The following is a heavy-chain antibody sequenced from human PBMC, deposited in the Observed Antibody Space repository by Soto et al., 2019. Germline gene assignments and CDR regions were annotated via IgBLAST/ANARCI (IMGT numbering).Heavy chain of an antibody. CDR2: INDRGSI. CDR3: ARESHDILTGPPWVWYFDL. CDR1: GGSFSGYY. J-gene: IGHJ2*01. V-gene: IGHV4-34*01. D-gene: IGHD3-9*01. Sequence: QVQLQQWGAGPLRPLETLSLTCGVSGGSFSGYYWAWIRQSPGKGLEWIGEINDRGSINYNPSLKSQVSISVDTSKNHYSLNLRSVTAADTAVYYGARESHDILTGPPWVWYFDLWGRGTLVTMSS.